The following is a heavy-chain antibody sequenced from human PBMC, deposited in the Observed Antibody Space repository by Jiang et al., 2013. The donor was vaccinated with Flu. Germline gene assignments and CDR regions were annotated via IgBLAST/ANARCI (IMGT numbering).Heavy chain of an antibody. CDR1: GGSISSGGYS. Sequence: SGLVKPSETLSLTCAVSGGSISSGGYSWSWIRQPPGKGLEWIGYIYHSGSTYYNPSLKSRVTVSVDRSKNQFSLKLSSVTAADTAVYYCARGGLGGAPDYWGQGTLVTVSS. CDR2: IYHSGST. J-gene: IGHJ4*02. CDR3: ARGGLGGAPDY. V-gene: IGHV4-30-2*01. D-gene: IGHD5-12*01.